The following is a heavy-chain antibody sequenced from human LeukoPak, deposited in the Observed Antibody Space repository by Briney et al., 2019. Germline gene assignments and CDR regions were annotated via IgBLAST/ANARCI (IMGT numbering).Heavy chain of an antibody. CDR2: IYTSGST. V-gene: IGHV4-61*02. CDR1: GGSISSGSYY. D-gene: IGHD1-26*01. CDR3: ARDSGSHEPPHSFDY. J-gene: IGHJ4*02. Sequence: SQTLSLTCTVSGGSISSGSYYWSWIRQPAGKGLEWIGRIYTSGSTNYNPSLKSRVTMSVDTSKNQFSLRLSSVTAADTAVYYFARDSGSHEPPHSFDYWGQGTLVAVSS.